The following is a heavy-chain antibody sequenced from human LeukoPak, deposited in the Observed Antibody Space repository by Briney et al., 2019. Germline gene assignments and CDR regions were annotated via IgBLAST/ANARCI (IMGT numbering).Heavy chain of an antibody. Sequence: ASVKVSCKASGYTLTSYGISWVRQAPGQGLEWMGWISAYNGNTNYAQKLQGRVTMTTDTSTSTAYMELRSLRSDDTAVYYCARGPLNWRYGGVADYWGQGTLVTVSS. CDR1: GYTLTSYG. J-gene: IGHJ4*02. CDR3: ARGPLNWRYGGVADY. CDR2: ISAYNGNT. V-gene: IGHV1-18*01. D-gene: IGHD1-20*01.